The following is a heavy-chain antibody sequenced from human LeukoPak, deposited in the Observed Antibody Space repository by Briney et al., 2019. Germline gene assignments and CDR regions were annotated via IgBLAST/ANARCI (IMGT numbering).Heavy chain of an antibody. Sequence: PGGSLRLSCAASGFTFSSYAMSWVRQAPGKGLEWVSAISGSGGSTYYADSVKGRFTISRDNSKNTLYLQMNSLRAEDTAVYYCAKDPLWFGEFHYFDYWGQGTLVTVSS. CDR2: ISGSGGST. V-gene: IGHV3-23*01. CDR3: AKDPLWFGEFHYFDY. D-gene: IGHD3-10*01. CDR1: GFTFSSYA. J-gene: IGHJ4*02.